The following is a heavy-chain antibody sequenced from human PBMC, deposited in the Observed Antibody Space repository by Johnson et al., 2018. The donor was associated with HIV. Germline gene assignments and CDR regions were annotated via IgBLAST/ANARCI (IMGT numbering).Heavy chain of an antibody. CDR3: ASQIYVYDSGGYSGVFDI. V-gene: IGHV3-30*04. J-gene: IGHJ3*02. CDR1: GFTFSSYA. D-gene: IGHD3-22*01. Sequence: QMLLVESGGGVVQPGRSLRLSCAASGFTFSSYAMHWVRQAPGKGLEWVAVISYDGSNKYYADSVTGRFTISRDNSKNTLYLQMNSLRTEDTAVYYCASQIYVYDSGGYSGVFDIWGQGTMVTVSS. CDR2: ISYDGSNK.